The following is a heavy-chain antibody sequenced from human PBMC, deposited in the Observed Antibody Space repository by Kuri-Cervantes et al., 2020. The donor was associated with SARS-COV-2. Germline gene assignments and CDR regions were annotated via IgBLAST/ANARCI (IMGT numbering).Heavy chain of an antibody. CDR2: INHSGST. CDR3: ASIVVVPAASGYYYYYGMDA. D-gene: IGHD2-2*01. Sequence: SQTLSLTCAVYGGSFSGYYWSWIRQPPGKGLEWIGEINHSGSTNYNPSLKSRVTISVDTSKNQFSLKLSPVTAADTAVYYCASIVVVPAASGYYYYYGMDAWGQGTTVTVSS. J-gene: IGHJ6*02. V-gene: IGHV4-34*01. CDR1: GGSFSGYY.